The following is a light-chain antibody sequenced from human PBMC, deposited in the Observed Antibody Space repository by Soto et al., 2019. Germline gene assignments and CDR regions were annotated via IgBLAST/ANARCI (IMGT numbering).Light chain of an antibody. Sequence: QSVLTQPPSVSGSPGQSVTISCTGTSSDVGKYDRVSWYQQPPGTAPKLIIYEVTNRPSGVPARFSGSKSGNTASLTISGLQAEDEADYYCSSYTRTSRYVFGAGTKVTVL. CDR1: SSDVGKYDR. J-gene: IGLJ1*01. CDR3: SSYTRTSRYV. CDR2: EVT. V-gene: IGLV2-18*02.